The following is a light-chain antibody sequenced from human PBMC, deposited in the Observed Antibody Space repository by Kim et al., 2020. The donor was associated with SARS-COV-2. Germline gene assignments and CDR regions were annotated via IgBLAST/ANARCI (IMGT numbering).Light chain of an antibody. J-gene: IGLJ1*01. Sequence: GQSITLSCPGTSSDVGSYSLVSWYQQHPGKAPKLMIYEGTKGPSGVSNRLSGSKSGNTASLTISGLQAEDEADYYCCSYAGSSTYVFGTGTKVTVL. CDR2: EGT. CDR3: CSYAGSSTYV. V-gene: IGLV2-23*01. CDR1: SSDVGSYSL.